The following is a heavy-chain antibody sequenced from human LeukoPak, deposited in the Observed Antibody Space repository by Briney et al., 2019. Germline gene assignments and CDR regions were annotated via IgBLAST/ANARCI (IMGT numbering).Heavy chain of an antibody. CDR2: IGTAGDT. CDR3: ARGNYYGSGSYFGY. CDR1: GFTFSSYD. V-gene: IGHV3-13*04. Sequence: GGSLILSCAASGFTFSSYDMHWVRQATGKGLEWVSAIGTAGDTYYPGSVKGRFTISRENAKNSLYLQMNSLRAGDTAVYYCARGNYYGSGSYFGYWGQGTLVTVSS. D-gene: IGHD3-10*01. J-gene: IGHJ4*02.